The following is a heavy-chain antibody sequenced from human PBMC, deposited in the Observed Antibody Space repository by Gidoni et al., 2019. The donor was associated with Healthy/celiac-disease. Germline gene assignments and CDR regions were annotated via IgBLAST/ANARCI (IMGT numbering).Heavy chain of an antibody. Sequence: QVQLVESGGGVVQPASSLRLSCAASGFTFSSSALHWVRQAPGKGLEWVAVISYDGSNKYYADSVKGRFTISRDNSKNTLYLQMNSRRAEDTAVYYCAKIPSYGDYGPNYYYYGMDVWGQGTTVTVSS. J-gene: IGHJ6*02. CDR3: AKIPSYGDYGPNYYYYGMDV. V-gene: IGHV3-30*18. CDR2: ISYDGSNK. D-gene: IGHD4-17*01. CDR1: GFTFSSSA.